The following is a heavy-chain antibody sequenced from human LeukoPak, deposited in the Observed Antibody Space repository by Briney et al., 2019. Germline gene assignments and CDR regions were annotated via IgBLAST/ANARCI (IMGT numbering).Heavy chain of an antibody. J-gene: IGHJ3*02. Sequence: PGGSLRLSCAASGFTFSSYSMNWVRQAPGKGLEWVSYISSSSSTIYYADSVKGRFTISRDNSKNTLYLQMNSLRAEDTAVYYCAKASRSITMIVVVSAFDIWGQGTMVTVSS. D-gene: IGHD3-22*01. CDR1: GFTFSSYS. CDR2: ISSSSSTI. V-gene: IGHV3-48*01. CDR3: AKASRSITMIVVVSAFDI.